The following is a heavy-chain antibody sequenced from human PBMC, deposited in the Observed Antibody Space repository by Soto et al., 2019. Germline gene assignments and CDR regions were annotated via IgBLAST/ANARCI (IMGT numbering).Heavy chain of an antibody. CDR2: INHSGST. CDR1: GGSFSGYY. J-gene: IGHJ5*02. CDR3: ARHKVPLRSLNWFDP. V-gene: IGHV4-34*01. Sequence: QVQLQQWGAGLLKPSETLSLTCAVYGGSFSGYYWSWIRQPPGKGLEWIGEINHSGSTNYNPSLKSRVTISVDTSTHQFSLKLSSVTAAETAVYYCARHKVPLRSLNWFDPWGQGTLVTVSS.